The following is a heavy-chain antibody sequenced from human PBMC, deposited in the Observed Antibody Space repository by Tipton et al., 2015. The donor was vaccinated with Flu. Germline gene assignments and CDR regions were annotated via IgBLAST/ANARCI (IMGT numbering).Heavy chain of an antibody. CDR3: ATAPTGYSRGGYGDWFGP. V-gene: IGHV1-69*09. D-gene: IGHD6-19*01. CDR1: GGTFSSYA. CDR2: IIPILGIA. J-gene: IGHJ5*02. Sequence: QLVQSGAEVKKPGSSVKVSCKASGGTFSSYAISWVRQAPGQGLEWMGRIIPILGIANYAQKFQGRVTITADKSTSTAYMELSSLRSEGTGVYYWATAPTGYSRGGYGDWFGPWGQGTLVTVSS.